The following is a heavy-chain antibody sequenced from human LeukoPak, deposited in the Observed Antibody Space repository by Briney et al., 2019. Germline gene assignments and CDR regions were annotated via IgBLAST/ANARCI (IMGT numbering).Heavy chain of an antibody. CDR1: GFTLSNYW. Sequence: GGSLRLSCAASGFTLSNYWMNWVRQVPGKGLVWVSHINSDGSNIRYADSVKGRFTISRDNAKNSLYLQMNSLRAEDTAVYYCARDPALFGVAFYYFDYWGQGTLVTVSS. CDR3: ARDPALFGVAFYYFDY. CDR2: INSDGSNI. D-gene: IGHD3-3*01. V-gene: IGHV3-74*01. J-gene: IGHJ4*02.